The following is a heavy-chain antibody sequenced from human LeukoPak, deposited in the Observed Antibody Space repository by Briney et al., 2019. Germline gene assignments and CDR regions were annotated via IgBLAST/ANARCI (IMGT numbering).Heavy chain of an antibody. D-gene: IGHD1-26*01. CDR1: GYYITSGYY. CDR2: IYPGGST. J-gene: IGHJ4*02. V-gene: IGHV4-38-2*02. CDR3: ARAVRELPMD. Sequence: PSETLSLTCTVSGYYITSGYYWGRIRQPPGKGLEWIGNIYPGGSTYYSPSLKSRVTISVDTSKNQFSLKLSSVTAADTAVYYCARAVRELPMDWGQGTLVTVSS.